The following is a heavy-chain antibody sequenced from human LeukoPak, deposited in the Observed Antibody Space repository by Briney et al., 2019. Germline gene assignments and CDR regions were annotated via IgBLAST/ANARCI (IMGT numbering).Heavy chain of an antibody. J-gene: IGHJ5*02. CDR1: GGSISSSSYY. CDR2: IYYSGST. D-gene: IGHD3-10*01. V-gene: IGHV4-39*01. CDR3: ARSYGSGSYENWFDP. Sequence: SETLSLTCTVSGGSISSSSYYWGWIRQPPGKGLEWIGSIYYSGSTYYNPSLKSRVTISVDTSKNQFSLKLSSVTVADTAVYYCARSYGSGSYENWFDPWGQGTLVTVSS.